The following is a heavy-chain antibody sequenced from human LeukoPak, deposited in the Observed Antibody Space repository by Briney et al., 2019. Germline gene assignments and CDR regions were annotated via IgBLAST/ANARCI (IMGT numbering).Heavy chain of an antibody. CDR2: INPSGGST. V-gene: IGHV1-46*01. Sequence: ASVKVSCKASGYTFTSYYMHWVRQAPGQGLEWMGIINPSGGSTSYAQKFQGRVTMTRDTSTSTVYMELSSLRSEDTAVYYCARVYAFTILGVVPPHHYGMDVWGQGTTVTVSS. D-gene: IGHD3-3*01. CDR3: ARVYAFTILGVVPPHHYGMDV. CDR1: GYTFTSYY. J-gene: IGHJ6*02.